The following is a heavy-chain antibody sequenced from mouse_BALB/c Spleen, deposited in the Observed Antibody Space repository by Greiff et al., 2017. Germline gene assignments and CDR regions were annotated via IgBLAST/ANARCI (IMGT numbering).Heavy chain of an antibody. V-gene: IGHV1-7*01. CDR2: INPSTGYT. J-gene: IGHJ4*01. CDR1: GYTFTSYW. CDR3: ARGDDYDDAMDY. D-gene: IGHD2-4*01. Sequence: QVQLKESGAELAKPGASVKMSCKASGYTFTSYWMNWVKQRPGQGLEWIGYINPSTGYTEYNQKFKDKATLTADKSSSTAYMQLSSLTSEDSAVYYCARGDDYDDAMDYWGQGTSVTVSS.